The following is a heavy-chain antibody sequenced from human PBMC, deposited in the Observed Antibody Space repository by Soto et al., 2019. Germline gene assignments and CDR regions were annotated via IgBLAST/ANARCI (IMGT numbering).Heavy chain of an antibody. CDR1: GGFITSSGFY. V-gene: IGHV4-31*03. CDR2: IYYGAST. Sequence: QVQLQESGPGLVKPSQTLSLTCTVSGGFITSSGFYCSWIRQLPGKGLEWIGYIYYGASTYYNPSLKGRVTISVDTSKNQFSLKLTSVTAADTAVYYCTYGSGSPYYFDYWGLGTPTTVSS. D-gene: IGHD3-10*01. CDR3: TYGSGSPYYFDY. J-gene: IGHJ4*02.